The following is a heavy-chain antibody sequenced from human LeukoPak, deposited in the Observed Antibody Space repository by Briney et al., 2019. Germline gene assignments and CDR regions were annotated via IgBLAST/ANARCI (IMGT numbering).Heavy chain of an antibody. CDR2: INWNGGST. CDR1: GLTFSDYS. J-gene: IGHJ4*02. V-gene: IGHV3-20*04. D-gene: IGHD3-10*01. Sequence: GGSLRLSCAASGLTFSDYSMNWVRQAPGKGLEWVSGINWNGGSTGYADSVKGRFTISRDNAKNSLYLQMNSLRAEDTALYYCARDQKLWSGELLGSFDYWGQGTLVTVSS. CDR3: ARDQKLWSGELLGSFDY.